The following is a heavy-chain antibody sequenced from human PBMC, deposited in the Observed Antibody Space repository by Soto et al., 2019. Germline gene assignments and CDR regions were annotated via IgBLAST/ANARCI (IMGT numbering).Heavy chain of an antibody. D-gene: IGHD6-19*01. Sequence: SETLSLTCTVSGGSISSSIYYWGWIRQPPGKGLEWIGSIYYSGSTYYNPSLKSRVTISVDTSKNQFSLKLSSVTAADTAVYYCARQLGAVAGFFDYWGQGTLVTVSS. J-gene: IGHJ4*02. CDR2: IYYSGST. CDR1: GGSISSSIYY. CDR3: ARQLGAVAGFFDY. V-gene: IGHV4-39*01.